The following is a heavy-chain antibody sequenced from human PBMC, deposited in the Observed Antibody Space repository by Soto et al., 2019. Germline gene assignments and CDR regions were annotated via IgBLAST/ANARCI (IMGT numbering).Heavy chain of an antibody. CDR1: GFTFSSYA. CDR3: ARGGMGSDWYGPHGYYYGMDV. V-gene: IGHV3-30-3*01. CDR2: VSYDGSNK. J-gene: IGHJ6*02. D-gene: IGHD6-19*01. Sequence: QVQLVESGGGVVQPGRSLRLSCAASGFTFSSYAMHWVRQAPGKGLEWVAVVSYDGSNKYYADSVKGRFTISRDNSKNTLYLQMNSLRAEDTAVYYCARGGMGSDWYGPHGYYYGMDVWGQGTTVTVSS.